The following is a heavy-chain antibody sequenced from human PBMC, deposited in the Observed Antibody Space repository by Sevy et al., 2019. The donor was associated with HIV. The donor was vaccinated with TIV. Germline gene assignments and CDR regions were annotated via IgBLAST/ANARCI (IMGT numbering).Heavy chain of an antibody. V-gene: IGHV3-30*18. D-gene: IGHD3-16*01. CDR1: GFSFGTYG. J-gene: IGHJ4*02. CDR3: AKDWGGASDSYLYFDH. Sequence: GGSLRLSCPASGFSFGTYGMHWVRQAPGKGLEWAAAILYDGTKKYYADSVKGRFTISRDTSTNTLYLEINGLRPEDTAIYYCAKDWGGASDSYLYFDHWGQGALVTVSS. CDR2: ILYDGTKK.